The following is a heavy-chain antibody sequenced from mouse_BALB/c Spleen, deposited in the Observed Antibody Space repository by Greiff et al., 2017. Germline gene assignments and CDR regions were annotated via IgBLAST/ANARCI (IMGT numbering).Heavy chain of an antibody. CDR1: GFTFSSYA. J-gene: IGHJ2*01. CDR3: ARQYYFDY. CDR2: ISSGGSST. V-gene: IGHV5-9-3*01. Sequence: EVKLVESGGGLVKPGGSLKLSCAASGFTFSSYAMSWVRQTPEKRLEWVATISSGGSSTYYPDSVKGRFTISRDNAKNTLYLQMSSLRSEDTAMYYCARQYYFDYWGQGTTLTVSA.